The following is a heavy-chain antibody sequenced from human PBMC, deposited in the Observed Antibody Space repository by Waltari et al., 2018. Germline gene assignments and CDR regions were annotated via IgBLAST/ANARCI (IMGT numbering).Heavy chain of an antibody. J-gene: IGHJ4*02. V-gene: IGHV1-24*01. D-gene: IGHD2-2*03. CDR3: ATVWIRRLDY. Sequence: QVQLVQSGAEVKKPGASVKVSCKVSGYTLTELSMHWVRQAPGKGLEWMGGFEPEDGETTYAQKVKGRVTMTEDTSTDTAYMGLSSLGSEETAVYYCATVWIRRLDYWGQGTLVTVSS. CDR2: FEPEDGET. CDR1: GYTLTELS.